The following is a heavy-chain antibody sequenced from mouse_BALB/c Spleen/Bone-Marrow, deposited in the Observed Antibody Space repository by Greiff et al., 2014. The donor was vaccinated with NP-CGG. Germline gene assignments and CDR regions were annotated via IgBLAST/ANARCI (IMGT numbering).Heavy chain of an antibody. D-gene: IGHD2-10*02. J-gene: IGHJ1*01. CDR3: ARHESYGNYLYFDV. Sequence: QVQLQQSGAGLVKPGASVKLSCKASGYTFTEYIIHWVKQRSGQGLEWIGWFYPGSGSIKYSEKLKDKATLTADKSSSTVYMELSRLTSEDSAVYFCARHESYGNYLYFDVWGAGTTVTVSS. CDR2: FYPGSGSI. V-gene: IGHV1-62-2*01. CDR1: GYTFTEYI.